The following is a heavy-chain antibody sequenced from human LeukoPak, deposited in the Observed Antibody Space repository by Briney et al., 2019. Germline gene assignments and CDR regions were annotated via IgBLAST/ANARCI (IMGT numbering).Heavy chain of an antibody. V-gene: IGHV3-7*01. CDR3: ARDPGSSGYYPYFDY. D-gene: IGHD3-22*01. Sequence: AGGSLRLSCAASGFTFSSYWMSWVRQAPGKGLEWVANIKQDGSEKYYVDSVKGRFTISRDNAKNLLYLQMNSLRAEDTAVYYCARDPGSSGYYPYFDYWGQGTLVTVSS. CDR2: IKQDGSEK. J-gene: IGHJ4*02. CDR1: GFTFSSYW.